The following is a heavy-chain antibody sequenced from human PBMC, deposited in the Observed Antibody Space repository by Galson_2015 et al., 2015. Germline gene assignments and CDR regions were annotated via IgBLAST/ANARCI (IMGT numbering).Heavy chain of an antibody. CDR1: GFTFSRHW. J-gene: IGHJ4*02. CDR2: IKQDGSKK. Sequence: CLRLSCAASGFTFSRHWMGWVRQAPGKGLEWVANIKQDGSKKYYADSVKGRFTISRDNAKNSLFLQMNSLRAEDTAVYYCARDSVNDWYEHCDFWGQGSLVSVSS. V-gene: IGHV3-7*03. D-gene: IGHD3-9*01. CDR3: ARDSVNDWYEHCDF.